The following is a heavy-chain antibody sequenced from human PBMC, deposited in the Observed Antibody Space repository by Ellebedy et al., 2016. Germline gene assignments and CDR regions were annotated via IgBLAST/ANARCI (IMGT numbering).Heavy chain of an antibody. CDR3: ARGGLVGAFDL. CDR1: GFRFSDYW. CDR2: ITGDGSAT. Sequence: HTGGSLRLSCAASGFRFSDYWMHWVRQAPGKGLVWVARITGDGSATTHADSVKGRFTISRDNAKNTLSLQMSSLRAEDTAVYYCARGGLVGAFDLWGQGILVTVSS. J-gene: IGHJ4*02. D-gene: IGHD1-26*01. V-gene: IGHV3-74*01.